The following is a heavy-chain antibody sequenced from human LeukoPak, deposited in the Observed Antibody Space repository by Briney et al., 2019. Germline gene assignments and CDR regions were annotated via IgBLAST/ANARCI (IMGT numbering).Heavy chain of an antibody. Sequence: GGSLRLSCAASGFTVTSNYMSWVRQTPGQGRLEWVSVIYTDGRTFYTGSVTGRFTISRDNSKNTLYLQMNSPRAEDTAVYYCARGQIYGTGSYFFDHWGQGTLVTVSS. J-gene: IGHJ4*02. CDR2: IYTDGRT. D-gene: IGHD3-10*01. V-gene: IGHV3-66*01. CDR1: GFTVTSNY. CDR3: ARGQIYGTGSYFFDH.